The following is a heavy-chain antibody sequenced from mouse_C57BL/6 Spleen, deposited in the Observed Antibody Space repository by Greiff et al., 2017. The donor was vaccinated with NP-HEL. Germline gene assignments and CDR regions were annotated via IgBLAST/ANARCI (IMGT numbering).Heavy chain of an antibody. V-gene: IGHV5-17*01. CDR1: GFTFSDYG. CDR3: ATNWDVGDY. D-gene: IGHD4-1*01. CDR2: ISSGSSTI. Sequence: EVKLMESGGGLVKPGGSLKLSCAASGFTFSDYGMHWVRQAPEKGLEWVAYISSGSSTIYYADTVKGRFTISRDNAKNTLFLQMTSLRSEDTAMYYCATNWDVGDYWGQGTTLTVSS. J-gene: IGHJ2*01.